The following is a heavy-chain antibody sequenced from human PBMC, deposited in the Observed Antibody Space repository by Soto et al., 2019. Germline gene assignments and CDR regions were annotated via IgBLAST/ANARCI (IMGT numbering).Heavy chain of an antibody. D-gene: IGHD3-16*01. CDR1: GGSISSGGYY. Sequence: PSETLSLTCTVSGGSISSGGYYWSWIRQHPGKGLEWIGYIYYSGSTYYNPSLKSRVTISVDTSKNQFSLKLSSVTAADTAVYYCASLGAAIVRSYFDYWGQGTLVTVS. V-gene: IGHV4-31*03. J-gene: IGHJ4*02. CDR3: ASLGAAIVRSYFDY. CDR2: IYYSGST.